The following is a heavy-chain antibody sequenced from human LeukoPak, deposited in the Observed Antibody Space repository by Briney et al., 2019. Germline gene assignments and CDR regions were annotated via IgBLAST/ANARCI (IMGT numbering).Heavy chain of an antibody. D-gene: IGHD6-13*01. J-gene: IGHJ3*01. V-gene: IGHV3-30*02. Sequence: DSVKGRFTISRDNSKNTLYLEMNSLRAEDTAVYYCAKDHTPLVAAGSDAFDFWGQGTMVTVSS. CDR3: AKDHTPLVAAGSDAFDF.